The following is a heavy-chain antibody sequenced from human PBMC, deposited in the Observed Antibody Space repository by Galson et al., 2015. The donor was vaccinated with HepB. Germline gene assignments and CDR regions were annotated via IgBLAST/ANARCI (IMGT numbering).Heavy chain of an antibody. J-gene: IGHJ4*02. D-gene: IGHD2/OR15-2a*01. Sequence: SLRLSCAASGFTFSSYSMNWVRQAPGKGLEWVSSISSSSSYIYYAGSVKGRFTISRDNAKNSLYLQMNSLRAEDTAVYYCARDDPFLYGEKEYYFDYWGQGTLVTVSS. CDR2: ISSSSSYI. CDR3: ARDDPFLYGEKEYYFDY. V-gene: IGHV3-21*01. CDR1: GFTFSSYS.